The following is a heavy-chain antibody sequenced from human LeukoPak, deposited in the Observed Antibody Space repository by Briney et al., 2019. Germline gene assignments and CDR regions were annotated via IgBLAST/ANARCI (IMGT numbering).Heavy chain of an antibody. CDR1: GYTFTGYY. Sequence: ASVKVSCKASGYTFTGYYMHWVRQAPGQGLEWMGWINPNSGGTNYAQKFQGRVTMTRDTSISTAYMELSRLRSDDTAVYYCARDLLVDSRYYYDSQSVAFDYWGQGTLVTVSS. CDR3: ARDLLVDSRYYYDSQSVAFDY. D-gene: IGHD3-22*01. J-gene: IGHJ4*02. V-gene: IGHV1-2*02. CDR2: INPNSGGT.